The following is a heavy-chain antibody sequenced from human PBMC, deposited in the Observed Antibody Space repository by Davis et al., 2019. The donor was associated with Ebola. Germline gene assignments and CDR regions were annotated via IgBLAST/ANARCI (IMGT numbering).Heavy chain of an antibody. Sequence: SVKVSCKASGGTFSSYAISWVRQAPGQGLEWMGGIIPIFGTANYAQKFQGRVTITADKSTSTAYMELSSLKSEDTAVYYCARDHSGDIVVVVGAPGWFDPWGQGTLVTVSS. V-gene: IGHV1-69*06. J-gene: IGHJ5*02. CDR2: IIPIFGTA. D-gene: IGHD2-15*01. CDR1: GGTFSSYA. CDR3: ARDHSGDIVVVVGAPGWFDP.